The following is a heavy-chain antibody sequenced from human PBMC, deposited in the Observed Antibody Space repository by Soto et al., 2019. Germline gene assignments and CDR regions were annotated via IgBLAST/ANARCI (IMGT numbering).Heavy chain of an antibody. V-gene: IGHV3-23*01. CDR1: GFSFSDYG. CDR2: ISGNKMTT. D-gene: IGHD2-2*01. J-gene: IGHJ1*01. CDR3: AKRLLNTSTSLSDY. Sequence: EIQLLESGGGLARPGGSLRLSCVASGFSFSDYGMSWVRQSPQKTLEWVASISGNKMTTFYPDSVKPRVFISRDNSDNTLHLQMNSLRDDDTAIYYCAKRLLNTSTSLSDYWGQGVQVTVSS.